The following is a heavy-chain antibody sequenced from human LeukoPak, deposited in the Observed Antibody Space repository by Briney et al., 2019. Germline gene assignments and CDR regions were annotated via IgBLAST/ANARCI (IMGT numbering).Heavy chain of an antibody. CDR3: ARETSSEIIGGMDV. J-gene: IGHJ6*02. CDR1: GFIFSNSG. CDR2: IQTDGNSK. Sequence: QPGGSLRLSCAASGFIFSNSGMHWVRQAPGKGLEWVAFIQTDGNSKYYADSVRGRFTISRDNFKKTCYLQMDSLRVEDTAVYYCARETSSEIIGGMDVRGQGTTVTVTS. V-gene: IGHV3-30*02. D-gene: IGHD3-22*01.